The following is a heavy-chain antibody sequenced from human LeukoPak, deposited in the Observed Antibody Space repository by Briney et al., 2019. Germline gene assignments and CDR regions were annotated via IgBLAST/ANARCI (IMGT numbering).Heavy chain of an antibody. CDR1: GFTFTSYS. J-gene: IGHJ4*02. CDR3: ARDTSRDWYAGYYFDY. Sequence: GGSLRLSCAASGFTFTSYSMNWVRQAPGKGLEWVSSISSSGSTIHYADSVKGRFTISRDNAKNSLYLQMNSLSAEDTAVYYCARDTSRDWYAGYYFDYWGQGTLVTVSS. D-gene: IGHD6-19*01. V-gene: IGHV3-48*04. CDR2: ISSSGSTI.